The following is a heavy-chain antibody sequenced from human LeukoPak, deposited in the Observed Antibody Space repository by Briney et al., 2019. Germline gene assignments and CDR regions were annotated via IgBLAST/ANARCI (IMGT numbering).Heavy chain of an antibody. J-gene: IGHJ4*02. Sequence: GGSLKLSCIASGFSFSTYWMSWVRQAPGKGLEWVANIKEDGSEKYYVDSVKGRFTISRDNVKNSLYLEMNSLRVEDSAVYYCARDHYFDISGYLDYWGQGTPVTVSS. CDR1: GFSFSTYW. CDR3: ARDHYFDISGYLDY. CDR2: IKEDGSEK. D-gene: IGHD3-22*01. V-gene: IGHV3-7*01.